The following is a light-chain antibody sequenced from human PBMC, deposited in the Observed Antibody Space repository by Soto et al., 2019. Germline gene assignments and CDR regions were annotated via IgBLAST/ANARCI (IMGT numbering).Light chain of an antibody. CDR2: KTS. V-gene: IGKV1-5*03. CDR3: QQYNSYCT. CDR1: QSISSW. Sequence: DIQMTQSPSTLSASVGDRVTITCRASQSISSWLAWYQQKPGKAPKVLIYKTSSLESGVPSRFSGSGSGTEFTLTINSLQPDDFATYYCQQYNSYCTFGQGTKVDIK. J-gene: IGKJ1*01.